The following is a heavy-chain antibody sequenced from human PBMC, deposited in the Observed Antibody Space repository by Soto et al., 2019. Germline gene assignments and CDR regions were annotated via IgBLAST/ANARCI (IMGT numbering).Heavy chain of an antibody. CDR1: GYTFSSHD. J-gene: IGHJ3*01. Sequence: PGASVKVSCKASGYTFSSHDINWVRQASGQGLEWMGWMNPTTGNTGSAQKFRGRLTMTRNTSITTAYMELTSLTSDDTAVYYCARVGPRAHDFWGQGTMVTVSS. V-gene: IGHV1-8*01. CDR3: ARVGPRAHDF. CDR2: MNPTTGNT. D-gene: IGHD3-16*01.